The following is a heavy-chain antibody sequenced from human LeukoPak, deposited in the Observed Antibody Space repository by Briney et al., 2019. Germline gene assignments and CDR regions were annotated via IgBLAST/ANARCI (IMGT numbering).Heavy chain of an antibody. V-gene: IGHV3-9*01. CDR1: GFRFDDYA. Sequence: GGSLRLSCAASGFRFDDYAMHWVRQAPGKGLEWVSGISWNSGSIGYADSVKGRFTISRDNAKNSLYLQMNSLRAEDTAVYYCARAVTPSADSPYYYDSSGYSSHAATEYYFDYWGQGTLVTVSS. CDR2: ISWNSGSI. J-gene: IGHJ4*02. D-gene: IGHD3-22*01. CDR3: ARAVTPSADSPYYYDSSGYSSHAATEYYFDY.